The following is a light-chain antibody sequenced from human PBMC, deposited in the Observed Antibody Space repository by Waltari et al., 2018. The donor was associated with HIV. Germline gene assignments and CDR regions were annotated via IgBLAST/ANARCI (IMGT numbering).Light chain of an antibody. V-gene: IGLV1-47*01. CDR2: MSD. J-gene: IGLJ2*01. Sequence: QSVLTQPPPASGTPGERVTISCSGGTSNIGSNYVYWYHHVPGTAPKLLIYMSDQRPSEVPDRISGSKSGTSASLVINGLRSEDEAEYYCASWDDSLGGYWIFGGGTNLTVL. CDR1: TSNIGSNY. CDR3: ASWDDSLGGYWI.